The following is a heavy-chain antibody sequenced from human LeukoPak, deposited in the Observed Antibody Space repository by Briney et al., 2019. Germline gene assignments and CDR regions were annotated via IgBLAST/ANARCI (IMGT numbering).Heavy chain of an antibody. CDR3: ARTNYYDSSGYGGHTKYFDY. Sequence: PSETLSLTCTVSGGSISSYHWSWIRQSPGKGLEWIGYIYYSGSTNYNPSLKSRVTISVDTSKKQFSLKLTSVTAADMAVYYCARTNYYDSSGYGGHTKYFDYWGQGTLVTVSS. CDR1: GGSISSYH. D-gene: IGHD3-22*01. V-gene: IGHV4-59*01. J-gene: IGHJ4*02. CDR2: IYYSGST.